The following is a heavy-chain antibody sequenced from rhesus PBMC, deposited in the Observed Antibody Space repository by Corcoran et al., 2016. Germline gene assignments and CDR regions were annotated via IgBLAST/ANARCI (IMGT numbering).Heavy chain of an antibody. V-gene: IGHV1-111*02. CDR3: ASTSSGWSFDY. CDR1: GYTFTEHC. CDR2: VDPEDGEA. J-gene: IGHJ4*01. D-gene: IGHD6S26*01. Sequence: EVQLVQSGAGVKKPGASVKISCTASGYTFTEHCRNWVRQAPGKGLEWGRRVDPEDGEADYADKSQDRVTITADMSTDTAYMELSSLRSEDTAVYDCASTSSGWSFDYWGQGVLVTVSS.